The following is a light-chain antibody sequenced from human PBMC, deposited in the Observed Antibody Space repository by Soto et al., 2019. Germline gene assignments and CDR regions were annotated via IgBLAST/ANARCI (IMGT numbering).Light chain of an antibody. CDR2: GAS. CDR3: QQTYSTLLIT. J-gene: IGKJ5*01. Sequence: DIQMTQSPSSLSASVGDRVTITCRASRSISTYLNWYQQKPGKAPKSLIYGASNLHTGVPLRFSGSGSGTHFTLTISSLQPEDFATYYCQQTYSTLLITFGQGTRLDIK. CDR1: RSISTY. V-gene: IGKV1-39*01.